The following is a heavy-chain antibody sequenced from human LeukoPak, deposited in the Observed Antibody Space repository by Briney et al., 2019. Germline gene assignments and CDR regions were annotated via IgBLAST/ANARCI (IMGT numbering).Heavy chain of an antibody. CDR2: IWYDGSNK. CDR3: ARDSSGYSASYFDY. Sequence: GRSLRLSCAASGFTFSSYCMHWVRQAPGKGLEWVAVIWYDGSNKYYADSVKGRFTISRDNSKNTLYLQMNSLRAEDTAVYYCARDSSGYSASYFDYWGQGTLVTVSS. J-gene: IGHJ4*02. D-gene: IGHD3-22*01. V-gene: IGHV3-33*01. CDR1: GFTFSSYC.